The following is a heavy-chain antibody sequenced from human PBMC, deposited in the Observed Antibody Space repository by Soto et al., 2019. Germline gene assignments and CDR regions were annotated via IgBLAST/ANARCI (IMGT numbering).Heavy chain of an antibody. V-gene: IGHV1-69*13. J-gene: IGHJ5*02. D-gene: IGHD3-10*01. CDR3: ARGPSTMVRRRGWFDP. CDR2: IIPIFGTA. CDR1: GGTFSSYA. Sequence: GASVKVSCKASGGTFSSYAISWVRQAPGQGLEWMGGIIPIFGTANYAQKFQGRVTITADESTSTAYMELSSLRSEDAAVYYCARGPSTMVRRRGWFDPWGQGTLVTVSS.